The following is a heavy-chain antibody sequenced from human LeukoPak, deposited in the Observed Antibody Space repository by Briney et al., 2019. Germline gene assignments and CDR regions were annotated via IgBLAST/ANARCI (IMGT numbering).Heavy chain of an antibody. CDR1: GFTFTNYA. Sequence: PGGSLRLSCAASGFTFTNYAMTWVRQAPGKGLEWVSAISGSGDSPFYADSVKGRFTISRDNAKNSLYLQMNSLRAEDTAVYYCARDGGYDYVWGSYRNGGYFDYWGQGTLVTVSS. V-gene: IGHV3-23*01. D-gene: IGHD3-16*02. J-gene: IGHJ4*02. CDR3: ARDGGYDYVWGSYRNGGYFDY. CDR2: ISGSGDSP.